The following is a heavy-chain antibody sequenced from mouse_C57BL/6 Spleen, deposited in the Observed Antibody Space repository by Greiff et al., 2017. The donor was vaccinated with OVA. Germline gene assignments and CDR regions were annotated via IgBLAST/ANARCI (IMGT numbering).Heavy chain of an antibody. Sequence: LVESGPELVKPGDSVKISCKASGYSFTGYFMNWVMQSHGKSLEWIGRINPYNGDTFYNQKFKGKATLTVDKSSSTAHMELRSLTSEDSAVYYCAREGEKGGFDYWGQGTTLTVSS. J-gene: IGHJ2*01. CDR1: GYSFTGYF. CDR3: AREGEKGGFDY. CDR2: INPYNGDT. V-gene: IGHV1-20*01.